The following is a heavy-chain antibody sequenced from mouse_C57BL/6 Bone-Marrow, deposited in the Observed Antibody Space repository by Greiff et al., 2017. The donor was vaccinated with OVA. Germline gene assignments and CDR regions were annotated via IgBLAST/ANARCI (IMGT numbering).Heavy chain of an antibody. J-gene: IGHJ3*01. CDR3: TRADYYGSNQFAD. CDR1: GFTFSSYA. D-gene: IGHD1-1*01. Sequence: EVKLVESGEGLVKPGGSLKLSCAASGFTFSSYAMSWVRQTPEKRLEWVAYISSGGDYIYYADTVKGRFTISRDNARNTLYLQMSSLKAEDTAMYYCTRADYYGSNQFADWGQGTLVTVSA. CDR2: ISSGGDYI. V-gene: IGHV5-9-1*02.